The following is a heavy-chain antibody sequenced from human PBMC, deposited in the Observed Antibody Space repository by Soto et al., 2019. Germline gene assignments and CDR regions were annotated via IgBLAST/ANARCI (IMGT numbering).Heavy chain of an antibody. J-gene: IGHJ4*02. D-gene: IGHD6-19*01. Sequence: GGSNRVCYSASGVNCGDLGGRWVLKKKGEGLEWVSGISSVGGATNYADSVKGRFTISRDNSKNTVYLQMNSLRGEDTAVYYCAKDRMPVSGTLFDFWGQGILVTVSS. CDR3: AKDRMPVSGTLFDF. V-gene: IGHV3-23*01. CDR2: ISSVGGAT. CDR1: GVNCGDLG.